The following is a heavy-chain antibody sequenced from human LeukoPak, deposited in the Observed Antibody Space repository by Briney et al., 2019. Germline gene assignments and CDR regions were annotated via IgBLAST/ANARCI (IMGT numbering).Heavy chain of an antibody. J-gene: IGHJ4*02. V-gene: IGHV3-23*01. Sequence: GGPLRLSCAASGFTFSSYAMSWVRQAPGKGLEWVSAISGSGGSTYYADSVKGRFTISRDNSKNTLYLQMNSLRAEDTAVYYCAKDRGVVVVAATPVDYWGQGTLVTVSS. CDR3: AKDRGVVVVAATPVDY. CDR1: GFTFSSYA. D-gene: IGHD2-15*01. CDR2: ISGSGGST.